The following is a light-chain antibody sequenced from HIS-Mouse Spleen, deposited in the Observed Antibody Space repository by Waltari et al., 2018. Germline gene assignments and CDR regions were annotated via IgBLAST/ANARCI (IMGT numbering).Light chain of an antibody. Sequence: QSALTQPASVSGSPGQSITIPCTGTSSDVGGYNYVPWYQPHPGKATHLMLYEVSNRPSGVSNRFSGSKSGNTASLTISGLQAEDEADYYCSSYTSSSTLVVFGGGTKLTVL. CDR3: SSYTSSSTLVV. CDR1: SSDVGGYNY. J-gene: IGLJ2*01. V-gene: IGLV2-14*01. CDR2: EVS.